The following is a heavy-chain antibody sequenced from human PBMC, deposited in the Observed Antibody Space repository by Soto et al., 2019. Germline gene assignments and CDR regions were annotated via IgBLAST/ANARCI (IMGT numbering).Heavy chain of an antibody. J-gene: IGHJ4*02. D-gene: IGHD3-16*02. CDR3: ARAMAIYDYVWGSYRLGY. V-gene: IGHV1-3*01. CDR2: INAGNGNT. CDR1: GYTFTSYA. Sequence: RASVKVSCKASGYTFTSYAMHWVRQAPGQRLEWMGWINAGNGNTKYSQKFQGRVTITRDTSASTAYMELSSLRSEDTAVYYCARAMAIYDYVWGSYRLGYGCEGTLVTVSS.